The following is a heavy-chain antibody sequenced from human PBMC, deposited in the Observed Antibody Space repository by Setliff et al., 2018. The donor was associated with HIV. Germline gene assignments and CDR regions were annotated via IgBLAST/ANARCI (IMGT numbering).Heavy chain of an antibody. Sequence: ASVKVSCKASGYTFTSYGISWVRQAPGQGLEWMGWISAYNGNTNYAQKLQGRVTITADESTSTAYMELSSLRSEDTAVYYCARAGVVVAATSYYYGMDVWGQGTTVTVSS. CDR1: GYTFTSYG. J-gene: IGHJ6*02. D-gene: IGHD2-15*01. CDR3: ARAGVVVAATSYYYGMDV. CDR2: ISAYNGNT. V-gene: IGHV1-18*01.